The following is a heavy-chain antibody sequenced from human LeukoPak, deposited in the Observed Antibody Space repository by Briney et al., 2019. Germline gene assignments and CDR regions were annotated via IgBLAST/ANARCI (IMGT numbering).Heavy chain of an antibody. CDR3: AKDGGRTYYDILTGQYKDY. CDR1: GFTFSSYA. CDR2: ISGSGGST. J-gene: IGHJ4*02. D-gene: IGHD3-9*01. Sequence: PGESLRLSCAASGFTFSSYAMSWVRQAPGKGLEWVSAISGSGGSTYYADSVKGRFTISRDNSKNTLYLQMNSLRAEDTAVYYCAKDGGRTYYDILTGQYKDYWGQGTLVTVSS. V-gene: IGHV3-23*01.